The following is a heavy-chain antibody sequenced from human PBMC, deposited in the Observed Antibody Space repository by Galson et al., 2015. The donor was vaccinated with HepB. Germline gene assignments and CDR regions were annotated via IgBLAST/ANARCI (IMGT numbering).Heavy chain of an antibody. CDR2: IRTKADSYAT. D-gene: IGHD2-15*01. CDR1: GFTFSDSD. V-gene: IGHV3-73*01. CDR3: TRHPRGYCSGGHCSFYGFNL. Sequence: SLRLSCAASGFTFSDSDMHWVRQASGKGQEWVGRIRTKADSYATGYAASVKGRFTISRDDSNNTAYLQMNSLKTEDTAVYYCTRHPRGYCSGGHCSFYGFNLWGQGTKVTVSS. J-gene: IGHJ3*01.